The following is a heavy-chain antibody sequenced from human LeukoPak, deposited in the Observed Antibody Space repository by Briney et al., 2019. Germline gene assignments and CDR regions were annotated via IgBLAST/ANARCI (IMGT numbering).Heavy chain of an antibody. D-gene: IGHD1-26*01. Sequence: GGSLRLSCAASGFTFSSYWMHWVRQAPGKGLMWVSRINGDGSSTNYADSVKGRFTISRDNAKNTLYLQMNTLRAEDTAVYYCTLGRGVFWGQGTLVTVSS. CDR1: GFTFSSYW. J-gene: IGHJ4*02. CDR3: TLGRGVF. V-gene: IGHV3-74*01. CDR2: INGDGSST.